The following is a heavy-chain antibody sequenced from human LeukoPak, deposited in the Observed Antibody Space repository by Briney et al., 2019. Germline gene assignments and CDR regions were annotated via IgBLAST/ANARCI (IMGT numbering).Heavy chain of an antibody. V-gene: IGHV3-21*01. CDR1: GFIFSSYS. J-gene: IGHJ4*02. Sequence: GGSLRLSCAASGFIFSSYSMNWVRQAPGKGLEWVSFISGSSSHMYYVDSVKGRFTISRDNARNSLYLEMNSLRDDDSAIYYCARDAGGDFDYWGQGTLVTVSS. D-gene: IGHD3-10*01. CDR2: ISGSSSHM. CDR3: ARDAGGDFDY.